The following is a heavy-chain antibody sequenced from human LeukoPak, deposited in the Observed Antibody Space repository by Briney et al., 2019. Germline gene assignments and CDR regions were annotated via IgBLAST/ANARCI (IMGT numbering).Heavy chain of an antibody. D-gene: IGHD4-17*01. CDR2: IYNSGST. CDR1: GGSISSYY. CDR3: ARLPTVTTPFDY. V-gene: IGHV4-4*07. J-gene: IGHJ4*02. Sequence: PSETLSLTCTVSGGSISSYYWSWIRQPAGKGLEWIGRIYNSGSTNYNPSLKSRVTMSVDTSKNQFSLKLNSVTAADTAVYYCARLPTVTTPFDYWGQGTLVTVSS.